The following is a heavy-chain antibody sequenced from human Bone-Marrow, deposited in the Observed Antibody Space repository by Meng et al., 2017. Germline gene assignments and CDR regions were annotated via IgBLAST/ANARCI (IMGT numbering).Heavy chain of an antibody. V-gene: IGHV3-33*01. CDR1: GFTFSSYG. J-gene: IGHJ4*02. D-gene: IGHD6-13*01. CDR2: IWYDGSNK. Sequence: QRGEAGGGVVQPGRSLRLSCAASGFTFSSYGMHWVRQAPGKGLEWVAVIWYDGSNKYYADSVKGRFTISRDNSKNTLYLQMNSLRAEDTAVYFCATGAAAADHWGQGTLVTVSS. CDR3: ATGAAAADH.